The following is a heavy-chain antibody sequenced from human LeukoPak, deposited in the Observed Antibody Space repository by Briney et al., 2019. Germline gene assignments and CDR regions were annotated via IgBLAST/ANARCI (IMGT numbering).Heavy chain of an antibody. Sequence: GASVKVSCKASGGTFSSYAISWVRQAPGQGLEWMGGIIPIFGTANYAQKFQGRVTITTDESTSTAYMELSSLRSEDTAVYYCARGGITIFGVADGAFDIWGQGTMVTVSS. CDR1: GGTFSSYA. V-gene: IGHV1-69*05. D-gene: IGHD3-3*01. CDR3: ARGGITIFGVADGAFDI. J-gene: IGHJ3*02. CDR2: IIPIFGTA.